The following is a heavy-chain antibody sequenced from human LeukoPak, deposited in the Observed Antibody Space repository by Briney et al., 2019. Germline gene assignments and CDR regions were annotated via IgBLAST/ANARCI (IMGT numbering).Heavy chain of an antibody. Sequence: GASVKVSCKASGHTFTSYGISWVRQAPGQGLEWMGWISAYNGNTNYAQKLQGRVTMTTDTSTSTAYMELRSLRSDDTAVYYCARLGIRYCSGGSCYSANYYYYGMDVWGQGTTVTVSS. V-gene: IGHV1-18*01. CDR1: GHTFTSYG. CDR2: ISAYNGNT. J-gene: IGHJ6*02. CDR3: ARLGIRYCSGGSCYSANYYYYGMDV. D-gene: IGHD2-15*01.